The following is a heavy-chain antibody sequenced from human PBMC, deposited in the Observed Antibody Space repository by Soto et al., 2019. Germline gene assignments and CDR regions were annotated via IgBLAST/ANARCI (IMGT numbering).Heavy chain of an antibody. J-gene: IGHJ4*02. Sequence: QVQLVQSGAEVKKPGASVKVSCKASGYTFTSYGISWVRQAPGQGLEWMGWISAYNGNTNYAQKLQGRVTTTTDTSTSTPYMELTSLRSDDTAVYYCARDRYCSGGSCYHFDYWGQGTLVTVSS. CDR1: GYTFTSYG. CDR3: ARDRYCSGGSCYHFDY. CDR2: ISAYNGNT. D-gene: IGHD2-15*01. V-gene: IGHV1-18*01.